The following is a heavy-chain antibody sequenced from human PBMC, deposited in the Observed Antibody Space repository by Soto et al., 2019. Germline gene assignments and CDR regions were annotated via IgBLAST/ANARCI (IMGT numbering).Heavy chain of an antibody. Sequence: GASVKVSCKGSGYTFTSYYINCARQATGQGLEWMGWMNPNSGNTGYAQTLQGRVTMTWDTSISTAYMELSSLRFEDTAMYYCAGGHISSTKNWLDPWGQGTLVTVSS. V-gene: IGHV1-8*01. CDR2: MNPNSGNT. D-gene: IGHD6-6*01. J-gene: IGHJ5*02. CDR3: AGGHISSTKNWLDP. CDR1: GYTFTSYY.